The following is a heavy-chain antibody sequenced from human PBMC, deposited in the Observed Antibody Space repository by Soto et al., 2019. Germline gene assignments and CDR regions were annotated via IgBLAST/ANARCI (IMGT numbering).Heavy chain of an antibody. CDR2: MYHSGST. CDR3: ARVPDY. D-gene: IGHD2-2*01. J-gene: IGHJ4*02. V-gene: IGHV4-30-2*01. Sequence: SETLSLTCTVSGGSINSGGFYWSWIRQPPGKGLEWIGYMYHSGSTYYNPSLKSRVTISIDRSKNQFSLKLSSVTAADTAVYYCARVPDYWGQGILVTVSS. CDR1: GGSINSGGFY.